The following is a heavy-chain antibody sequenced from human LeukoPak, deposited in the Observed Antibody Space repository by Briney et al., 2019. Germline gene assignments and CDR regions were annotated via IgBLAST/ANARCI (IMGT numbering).Heavy chain of an antibody. V-gene: IGHV3-21*01. J-gene: IGHJ4*02. CDR1: GFTFSSYS. Sequence: GGSLRLSCAASGFTFSSYSTNWVRQAPGKGLEWVSSISSSSSYIYYADSVKGRFTISRDNAKNSLYLQMNSLRAEDTAVYYCARSPTSSPYYYDSSGYYANYWGQGTLVTVSS. CDR3: ARSPTSSPYYYDSSGYYANY. CDR2: ISSSSSYI. D-gene: IGHD3-22*01.